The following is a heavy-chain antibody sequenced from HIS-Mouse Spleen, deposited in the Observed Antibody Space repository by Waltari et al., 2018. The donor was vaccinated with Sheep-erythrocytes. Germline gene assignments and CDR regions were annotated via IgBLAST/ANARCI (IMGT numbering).Heavy chain of an antibody. V-gene: IGHV4-31*03. CDR3: ARDPLTGADY. J-gene: IGHJ4*02. CDR2: IYYSGGT. CDR1: GDSISSGGYY. D-gene: IGHD7-27*01. Sequence: QVQLQESGPGLVKPSQTLSLTCTVSGDSISSGGYYWSWIRQHPGKGLEWIGYIYYSGGTDHNPSLKSRVTISVVTSKNQFSLKLSSVTAADTAVYYCARDPLTGADYWGQGTLVTVSS.